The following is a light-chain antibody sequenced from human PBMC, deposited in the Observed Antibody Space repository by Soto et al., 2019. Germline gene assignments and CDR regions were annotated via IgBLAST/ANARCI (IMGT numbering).Light chain of an antibody. CDR2: EVS. Sequence: QSALTQPSSVFGSAGQSITFSCTGTSSDVGGYNFVCWDQQHPCKAPKLMRYEVSSRPSGVSKRFPVSKSINTASVTVSGLQPEDETDYYCSSYTTSTTVVFGTGTKVPVL. CDR3: SSYTTSTTVV. CDR1: SSDVGGYNF. J-gene: IGLJ1*01. V-gene: IGLV2-14*03.